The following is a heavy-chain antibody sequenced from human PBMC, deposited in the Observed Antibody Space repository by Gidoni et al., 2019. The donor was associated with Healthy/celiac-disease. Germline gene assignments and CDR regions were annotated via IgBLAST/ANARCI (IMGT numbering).Heavy chain of an antibody. J-gene: IGHJ6*03. Sequence: QVQLVQSGAEVKKPGAVVTVSGKSFGYTFTSYDINWVRPATGQGLEWRGWMNPNSGNTGYAQKFQGRVTMTRNTSISTAYMELSSLRSEDTAVYYCARASTVVNYYYYYMDVWGKGTTVTVSS. D-gene: IGHD4-17*01. CDR2: MNPNSGNT. CDR1: GYTFTSYD. CDR3: ARASTVVNYYYYYMDV. V-gene: IGHV1-8*01.